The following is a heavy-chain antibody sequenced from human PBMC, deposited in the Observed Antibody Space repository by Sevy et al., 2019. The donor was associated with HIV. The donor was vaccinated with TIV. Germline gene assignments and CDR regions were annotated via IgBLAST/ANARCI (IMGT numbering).Heavy chain of an antibody. CDR3: TKDVVATPNYYSGMDV. J-gene: IGHJ6*02. CDR1: GYTFTTYY. CDR2: INPSGGGT. V-gene: IGHV1-46*03. Sequence: ASVKVSCKASGYTFTTYYMHWVRQAHGQGLEWMGIINPSGGGTSYAQKFQGRVTMTRDTSTSTVYLELSSLRSEDTAVYYCTKDVVATPNYYSGMDVWGQGTTVTVSS. D-gene: IGHD2-15*01.